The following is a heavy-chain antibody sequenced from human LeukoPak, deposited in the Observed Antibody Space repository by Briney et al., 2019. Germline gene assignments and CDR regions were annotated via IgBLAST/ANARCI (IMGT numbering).Heavy chain of an antibody. CDR2: IWYDGSNK. D-gene: IGHD6-6*01. Sequence: PGGSLRLSCAAPGFTFSSYGMHWVRQAPGKGLEWVAVIWYDGSNKYYADSVKGRFTISRDNSKNTLYLQMNSLRAEDTAVYYCARVYSSSSVGYGYYYYGMDVWGQGTTVTVSS. J-gene: IGHJ6*02. V-gene: IGHV3-33*08. CDR3: ARVYSSSSVGYGYYYYGMDV. CDR1: GFTFSSYG.